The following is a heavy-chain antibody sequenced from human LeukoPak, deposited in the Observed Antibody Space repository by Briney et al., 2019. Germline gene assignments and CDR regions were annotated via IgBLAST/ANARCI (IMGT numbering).Heavy chain of an antibody. CDR2: IKSKTDGGTT. Sequence: PGGSLRLSCAASGFTFSNAWMSWVRQAPGKGLEWVGRIKSKTDGGTTDYAAPVKGRFTISRDNAKNSLYLQMNSLRVEDTAVYYCARDRAVAGLCDYWGQGTLVTVSS. CDR3: ARDRAVAGLCDY. V-gene: IGHV3-15*01. D-gene: IGHD6-19*01. J-gene: IGHJ4*02. CDR1: GFTFSNAW.